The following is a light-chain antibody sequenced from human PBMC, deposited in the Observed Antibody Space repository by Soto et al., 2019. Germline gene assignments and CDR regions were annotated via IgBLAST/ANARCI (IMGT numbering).Light chain of an antibody. J-gene: IGKJ4*01. CDR2: GAS. CDR3: QQYGSSPLT. CDR1: QSASSNY. Sequence: EIVLTQSHGTLSLSPGARATPSGGASQSASSNYLAWYQQKPGRAPRLLIYGASSRATGIPDRFSGSGSGTDFSLTISRLEPEDFAVYYCQQYGSSPLTFGGGTKVDIK. V-gene: IGKV3-20*01.